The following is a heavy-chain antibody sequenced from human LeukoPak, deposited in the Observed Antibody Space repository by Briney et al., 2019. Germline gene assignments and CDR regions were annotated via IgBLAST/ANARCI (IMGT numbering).Heavy chain of an antibody. CDR2: MSPKSANT. CDR3: ARDQGYCSSTSCYGYYMDV. D-gene: IGHD2-2*01. CDR1: GYTFTSYD. V-gene: IGHV1-8*02. Sequence: ASVKVSCKASGYTFTSYDINWVRQASGQGLEWMGWMSPKSANTGYAQKFQGRVTMTRDTSISTAYMELSRLRSDDAAVYYCARDQGYCSSTSCYGYYMDVWGKGTTVTISS. J-gene: IGHJ6*03.